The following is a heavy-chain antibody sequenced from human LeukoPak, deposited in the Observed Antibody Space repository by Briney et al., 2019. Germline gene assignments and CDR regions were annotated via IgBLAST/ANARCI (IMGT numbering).Heavy chain of an antibody. D-gene: IGHD4-17*01. CDR2: ISHDGTKE. CDR3: ARETTTTGFDY. V-gene: IGHV3-30*03. Sequence: PGGSLRLSCAASGFIFSSYGMHWVRQAPGKGLEWVAVISHDGTKEYYADAVKGRFTISRDNSKNTLSLQMNSLRAEDTAVYYCARETTTTGFDYWGQGTLVTVSS. J-gene: IGHJ4*02. CDR1: GFIFSSYG.